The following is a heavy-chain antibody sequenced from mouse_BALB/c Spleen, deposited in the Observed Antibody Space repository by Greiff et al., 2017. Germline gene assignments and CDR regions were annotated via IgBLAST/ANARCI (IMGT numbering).Heavy chain of an antibody. CDR3: ARSGTPRNYAMDY. CDR1: GYTFTDYA. V-gene: IGHV1S137*01. CDR2: ISTYYGDA. D-gene: IGHD2-14*01. Sequence: QVQLQQSGAELVRPGVSVKISCKGSGYTFTDYAMHWVKQSHAKSLEWIGVISTYYGDASYNQKFKGKATMTVDKSSSTAYMELARLTSEDSAIYYCARSGTPRNYAMDYWGQGTSVTVSS. J-gene: IGHJ4*01.